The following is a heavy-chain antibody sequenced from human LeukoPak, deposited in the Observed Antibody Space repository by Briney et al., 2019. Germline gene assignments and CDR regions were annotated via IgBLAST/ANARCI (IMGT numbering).Heavy chain of an antibody. D-gene: IGHD2-21*02. J-gene: IGHJ3*02. V-gene: IGHV3-21*01. CDR3: ARQRCDGDCYSGAFDI. CDR2: ISSSRSYI. Sequence: GGSLRLSCAASGFTFSSYSMNWVRQAPGKGLEWVSFISSSRSYIYYADSVKGRFTISRDNAKNSLYLQMNSLRAEDTALYYCARQRCDGDCYSGAFDIWGQGTMVTVSS. CDR1: GFTFSSYS.